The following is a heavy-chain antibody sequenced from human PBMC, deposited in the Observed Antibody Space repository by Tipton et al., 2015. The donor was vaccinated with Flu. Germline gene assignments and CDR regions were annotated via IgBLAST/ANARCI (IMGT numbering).Heavy chain of an antibody. V-gene: IGHV4-4*07. Sequence: TLSLTCTVSGGSISSYHWSWIRQPAGKGLEWIGRIYTSGSTNYNPSLKSRVTMSVDTSKNQFSLNLSSVTAADTAGWHCARDHKWLRTSVNWFDPGGQGTLVTVSS. CDR1: GGSISSYH. CDR3: ARDHKWLRTSVNWFDP. D-gene: IGHD6-19*01. J-gene: IGHJ5*02. CDR2: IYTSGST.